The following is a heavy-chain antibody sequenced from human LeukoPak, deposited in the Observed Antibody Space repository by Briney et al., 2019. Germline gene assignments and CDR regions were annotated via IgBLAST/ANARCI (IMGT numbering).Heavy chain of an antibody. D-gene: IGHD3-22*01. Sequence: SETLSLTCTVSGGSISSSSYYWGWIRQPPGKGLEWIGSIYYSGSTNYNPSLKRRLTMPADTSKNQFSLKLSSVTAADTAVYYCARDRESSGGAHFDYWGQGTLVTVSS. CDR2: IYYSGST. V-gene: IGHV4-39*07. CDR1: GGSISSSSYY. CDR3: ARDRESSGGAHFDY. J-gene: IGHJ4*02.